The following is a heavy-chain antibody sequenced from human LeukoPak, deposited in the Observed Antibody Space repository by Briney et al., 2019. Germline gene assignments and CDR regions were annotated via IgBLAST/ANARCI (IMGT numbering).Heavy chain of an antibody. CDR1: GGSISSGSYY. J-gene: IGHJ5*02. Sequence: PSETLSLTCTVSGGSISSGSYYWSWIRQPAGKGLEWIGRIYTSGSTNYNPSLKRRVTISVDTSKNQFSLKLSSVTAADTAVYYCARGRGSGSLTNWFDPWGQGTLVTVSS. D-gene: IGHD3-10*01. V-gene: IGHV4-61*02. CDR2: IYTSGST. CDR3: ARGRGSGSLTNWFDP.